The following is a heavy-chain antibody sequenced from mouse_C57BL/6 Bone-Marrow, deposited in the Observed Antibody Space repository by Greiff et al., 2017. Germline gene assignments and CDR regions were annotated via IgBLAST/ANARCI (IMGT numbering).Heavy chain of an antibody. CDR2: ISNLAYSI. D-gene: IGHD1-1*01. CDR1: GFTFSDYG. Sequence: EVQLVESGGGLVQPGGSLKLSCAASGFTFSDYGMAWVRQAPRKGPEWVAFISNLAYSIYYADTVTGRFTISRENAKNTLYLEMSSLRSEDTAMYYCARRDYYGSKGDYAMDYWGQGTSVTVSS. V-gene: IGHV5-15*04. J-gene: IGHJ4*01. CDR3: ARRDYYGSKGDYAMDY.